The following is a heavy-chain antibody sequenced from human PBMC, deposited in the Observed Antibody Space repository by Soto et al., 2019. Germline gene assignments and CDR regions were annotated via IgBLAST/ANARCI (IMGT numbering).Heavy chain of an antibody. J-gene: IGHJ4*02. Sequence: SETLSLTCTVSGGSISSGGYYWSWIRQHPGKGLEWIGYIYYSGSTYYNPSLKSRVTISVDTSKNQFSLKLSSVTAADTAVYYCAREYYYDSSGYYLDYWGQGTLVTVSS. CDR2: IYYSGST. CDR3: AREYYYDSSGYYLDY. D-gene: IGHD3-22*01. CDR1: GGSISSGGYY. V-gene: IGHV4-31*03.